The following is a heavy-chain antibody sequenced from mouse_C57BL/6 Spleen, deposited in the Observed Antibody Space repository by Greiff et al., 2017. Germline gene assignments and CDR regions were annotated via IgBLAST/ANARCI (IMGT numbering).Heavy chain of an antibody. J-gene: IGHJ3*01. CDR2: INPSNGGT. CDR3: ARDSNFAWFAY. V-gene: IGHV1-53*01. CDR1: GYTFTSYW. Sequence: QVQLQQPGTELVKPGASVKLSCKASGYTFTSYWMHWVQQRPGQGLEWIGNINPSNGGTNYNEKVKSKATLAVDKTYSTAYMQLSSLTSEDSAVYYCARDSNFAWFAYLGQGTLLTVSA. D-gene: IGHD2-5*01.